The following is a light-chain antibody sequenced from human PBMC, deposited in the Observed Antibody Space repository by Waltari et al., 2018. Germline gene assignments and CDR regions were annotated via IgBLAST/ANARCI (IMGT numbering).Light chain of an antibody. Sequence: IVLTQSPATLSLSPGERATLSCRASQTVSTYLAWFQQKPGQAPRLLIYDASNRAPGIPARCRGSGSGTDFSLTISSLEPEDFAVYYCLQRSLWPWTFGQGTKVAVK. CDR2: DAS. V-gene: IGKV3-11*01. J-gene: IGKJ1*01. CDR1: QTVSTY. CDR3: LQRSLWPWT.